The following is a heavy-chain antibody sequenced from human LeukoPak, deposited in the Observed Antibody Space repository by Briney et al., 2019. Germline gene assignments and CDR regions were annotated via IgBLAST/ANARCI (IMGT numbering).Heavy chain of an antibody. D-gene: IGHD1-14*01. Sequence: PGGSLRLSCAASGFTFSSYAMSWVRQAPGKGLEWVSAISGSGGSAYYADSVKGRFTISRENSKNTLYVQMSSLRAEDTAVYYCAAMKSGGNWGLGTLVTVSS. J-gene: IGHJ4*02. CDR3: AAMKSGGN. CDR1: GFTFSSYA. V-gene: IGHV3-23*01. CDR2: ISGSGGSA.